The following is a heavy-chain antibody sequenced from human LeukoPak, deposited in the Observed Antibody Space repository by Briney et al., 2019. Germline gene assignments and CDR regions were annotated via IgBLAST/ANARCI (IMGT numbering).Heavy chain of an antibody. CDR1: GFTFSSYA. Sequence: GGSLRLSCAASGFTFSSYAMHWVRQAPGKGLEWVAVISYDGSNKYYADSVKGRFTISRDNSKNTLYLQMNSLRAEDTAVYYCARDWLSLSGWYDYWGQGTLVTVSS. V-gene: IGHV3-30-3*01. CDR3: ARDWLSLSGWYDY. CDR2: ISYDGSNK. D-gene: IGHD6-19*01. J-gene: IGHJ4*02.